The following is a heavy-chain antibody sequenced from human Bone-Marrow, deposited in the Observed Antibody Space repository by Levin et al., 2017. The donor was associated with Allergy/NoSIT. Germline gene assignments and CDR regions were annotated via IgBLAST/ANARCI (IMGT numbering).Heavy chain of an antibody. CDR1: GYSISSGYY. Sequence: SETLSLTCAVSGYSISSGYYWGWIRQPPGKGLEWIGSIYHSGSTYYNPSLKSRVTISVDTSKNQFPLKLSSVTAADTAVYYCARKGVRALRRNDNWFDPWGQGTLVTVSS. V-gene: IGHV4-38-2*01. D-gene: IGHD3-10*01. J-gene: IGHJ5*02. CDR3: ARKGVRALRRNDNWFDP. CDR2: IYHSGST.